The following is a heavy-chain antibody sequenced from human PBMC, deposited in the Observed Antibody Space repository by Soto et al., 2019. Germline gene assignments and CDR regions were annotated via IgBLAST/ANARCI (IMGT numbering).Heavy chain of an antibody. CDR1: GFTFSGSA. D-gene: IGHD2-15*01. V-gene: IGHV3-73*02. Sequence: EVQLVESGGGLVQPGGSLKLSCAASGFTFSGSAVHWVRQASGKGLEWVGRIRSKANNYATTYGAPVKGRFTISRDDSKNTAYLQMNSLKTEDTAVYFCNSPSRASCSGGSCYDYWGQGTLVTVSS. CDR2: IRSKANNYAT. CDR3: NSPSRASCSGGSCYDY. J-gene: IGHJ4*02.